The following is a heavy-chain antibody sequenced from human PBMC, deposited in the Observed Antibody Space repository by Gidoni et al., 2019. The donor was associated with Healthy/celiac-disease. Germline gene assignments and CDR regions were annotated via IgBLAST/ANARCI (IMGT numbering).Heavy chain of an antibody. V-gene: IGHV3-73*01. CDR1: GLTFSGSA. CDR2: IRSKANLYAT. Sequence: EVQLVASGGGLVQPGGSLKLSCAASGLTFSGSAMHWVRQASGKGLEWVGSIRSKANLYATAYAASVKGRFTISRDDSKNTAYLQMNRLKTEDTAVYYCTRHVVVGATRDYWGQGTLVTVSS. D-gene: IGHD1-26*01. CDR3: TRHVVVGATRDY. J-gene: IGHJ4*02.